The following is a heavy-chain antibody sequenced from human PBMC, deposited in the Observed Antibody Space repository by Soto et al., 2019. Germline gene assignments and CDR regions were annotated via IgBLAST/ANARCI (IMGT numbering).Heavy chain of an antibody. Sequence: SVKVSCKASGGTFSSYAISWVRQAPGQGLEWMGGIIPIFGTANYAQKFQGRVTITADKSTSTAYTELSSLRSEDTAVYYCARVYSSSWYVPYYYGMDVWGQGTTVTVSS. D-gene: IGHD6-13*01. CDR3: ARVYSSSWYVPYYYGMDV. V-gene: IGHV1-69*06. CDR2: IIPIFGTA. CDR1: GGTFSSYA. J-gene: IGHJ6*02.